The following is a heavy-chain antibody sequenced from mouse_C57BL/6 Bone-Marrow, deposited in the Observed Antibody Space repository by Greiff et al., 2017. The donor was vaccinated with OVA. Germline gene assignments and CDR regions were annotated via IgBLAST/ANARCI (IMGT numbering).Heavy chain of an antibody. V-gene: IGHV3-1*01. CDR3: AREGYYSESWFAY. Sequence: EVKVVESGPGMVKPSQSLSLTCTVTGYSITSGYDWHWIRHFPGNKLEWMGYISYSGSTNYNPSLKSRIPITHDTSKNHFFLKLNSVTTEDTATNYCAREGYYSESWFAYWGQGTLVTVSA. J-gene: IGHJ3*01. CDR1: GYSITSGYD. D-gene: IGHD2-12*01. CDR2: ISYSGST.